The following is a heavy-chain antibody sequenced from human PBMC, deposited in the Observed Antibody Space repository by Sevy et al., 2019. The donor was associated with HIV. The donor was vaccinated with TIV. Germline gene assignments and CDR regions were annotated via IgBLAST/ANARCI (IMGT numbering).Heavy chain of an antibody. D-gene: IGHD2-8*01. J-gene: IGHJ3*02. CDR3: TRSVWGAFDI. Sequence: SETLSLTCAVSGGSISSDIYYCNWIRQPAGKGLEWIGRIYPSGNTNYNPSLKSRVTISVDTSENQFSLKLSSVTAADTAMYYSTRSVWGAFDIWGQGTLVTVSS. CDR2: IYPSGNT. V-gene: IGHV4-61*02. CDR1: GGSISSDIYY.